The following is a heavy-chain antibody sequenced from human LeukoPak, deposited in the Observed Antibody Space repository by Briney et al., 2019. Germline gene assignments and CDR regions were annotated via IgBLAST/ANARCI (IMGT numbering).Heavy chain of an antibody. J-gene: IGHJ4*02. CDR2: IRIKPYGGTT. CDR1: GFTFGDYG. V-gene: IGHV3-49*03. Sequence: GGSLRLSCTASGFTFGDYGVSWFRQAPGKGLEWVGFIRIKPYGGTTEYAASVKGRFTISRDDSKSIAYLQMNSLRTEDTALYYCAKDHDGSAFALDYWGRGTLVTVSS. CDR3: AKDHDGSAFALDY. D-gene: IGHD3-22*01.